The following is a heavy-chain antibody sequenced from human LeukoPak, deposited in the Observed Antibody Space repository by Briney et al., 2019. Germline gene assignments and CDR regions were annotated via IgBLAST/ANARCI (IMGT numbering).Heavy chain of an antibody. V-gene: IGHV3-11*01. Sequence: GGSLRLSCAASGLTISDYYMRWIRQAPGKGLEWVSYIDRSGSAIYYADSVKGRFTISRDNAKDSLFLQMNSLRSEDTAVYYCARTGLWELPLLENYYYYYMDVWGKGTTVTVSS. D-gene: IGHD1-26*01. CDR1: GLTISDYY. CDR3: ARTGLWELPLLENYYYYYMDV. J-gene: IGHJ6*03. CDR2: IDRSGSAI.